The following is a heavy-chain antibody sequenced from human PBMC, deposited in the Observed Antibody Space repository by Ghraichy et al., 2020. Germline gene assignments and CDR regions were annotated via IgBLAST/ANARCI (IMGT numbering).Heavy chain of an antibody. CDR3: ARVYCSSTSCQIWWFDP. V-gene: IGHV1-3*01. D-gene: IGHD2-2*01. Sequence: ASVKVSCKASGYTFTSYAMHWVRQAPGQRLEWMGWINAGNGNTKYSQKFQGRVTITRDTSASTAYMELSSLRSEDTAVYYCARVYCSSTSCQIWWFDPWGQGTLVTVSS. CDR2: INAGNGNT. J-gene: IGHJ5*02. CDR1: GYTFTSYA.